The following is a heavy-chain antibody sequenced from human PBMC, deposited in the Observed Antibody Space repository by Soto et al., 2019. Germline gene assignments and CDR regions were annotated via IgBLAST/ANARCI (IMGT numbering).Heavy chain of an antibody. D-gene: IGHD6-6*01. CDR2: IYPGDSGT. CDR3: ASSEYSSSSGYYYGMDV. CDR1: GYSFTSYW. Sequence: PGESLKISCKGSGYSFTSYWIGWVRQMPGKGLEWMGIIYPGDSGTRYSPSFQGQVTISADKSISTAYLQWSSLKASDTAMYYCASSEYSSSSGYYYGMDVWGQGTTVTVSS. V-gene: IGHV5-51*01. J-gene: IGHJ6*02.